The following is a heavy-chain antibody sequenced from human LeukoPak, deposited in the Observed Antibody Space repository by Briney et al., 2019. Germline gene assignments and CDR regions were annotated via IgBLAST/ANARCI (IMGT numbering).Heavy chain of an antibody. J-gene: IGHJ4*02. Sequence: SETLSLTCTVSGGSISSYYWSWIRQPPGKGLEWIGYIYYSGSTNYNPSLKSRVTISVDTSKNQFSLKLSSVTAADTAVYYCAYYDYVWGSYRNDYWGQGTLVTVSS. CDR3: AYYDYVWGSYRNDY. V-gene: IGHV4-59*12. D-gene: IGHD3-16*02. CDR2: IYYSGST. CDR1: GGSISSYY.